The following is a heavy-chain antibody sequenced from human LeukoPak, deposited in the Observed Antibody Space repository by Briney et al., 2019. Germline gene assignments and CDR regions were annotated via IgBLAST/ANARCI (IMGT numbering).Heavy chain of an antibody. J-gene: IGHJ4*02. CDR1: GGSLSSGSYY. CDR2: IYTSGST. V-gene: IGHV4-61*02. CDR3: ARDRNDFWSGYYRY. D-gene: IGHD3-3*01. Sequence: PSQTLSLTCTVSGGSLSSGSYYWSWTRQPAGKGLEWIGRIYTSGSTNYNPSLKSRVTISVDTSKNQFSLKLSSVTAADTAVYYCARDRNDFWSGYYRYWGQGTLVTVSS.